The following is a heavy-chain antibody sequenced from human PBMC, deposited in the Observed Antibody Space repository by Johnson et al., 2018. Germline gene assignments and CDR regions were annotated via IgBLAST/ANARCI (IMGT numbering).Heavy chain of an antibody. D-gene: IGHD1-26*01. CDR2: IIPILGIA. V-gene: IGHV1-69*09. Sequence: QVQLQESGAEVKKPGSSVKVSCKASGGTFSSYTISWVRQAPGQGLEWMGRIIPILGIANYAQKFQGRVTITADKSTSTAYMELSRLRSEDTAVDYCAGEPWYSGQASGAMDVWGKGTTGTVSS. CDR3: AGEPWYSGQASGAMDV. CDR1: GGTFSSYT. J-gene: IGHJ6*04.